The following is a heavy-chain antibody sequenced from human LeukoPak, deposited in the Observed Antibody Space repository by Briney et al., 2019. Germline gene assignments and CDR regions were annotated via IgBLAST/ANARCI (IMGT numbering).Heavy chain of an antibody. CDR3: ARGRRRSGYSSSWYEYYFDY. CDR1: GGSISSYY. Sequence: PSETLSLTCTVSGGSISSYYWSWIRQPPGKGLEWIGYIYYSGSTNYNPSLKGRVTISVDTSKNQFSLKLSSVTAADTAVYYCARGRRRSGYSSSWYEYYFDYWGQGTLVTVSS. J-gene: IGHJ4*02. CDR2: IYYSGST. D-gene: IGHD6-13*01. V-gene: IGHV4-59*01.